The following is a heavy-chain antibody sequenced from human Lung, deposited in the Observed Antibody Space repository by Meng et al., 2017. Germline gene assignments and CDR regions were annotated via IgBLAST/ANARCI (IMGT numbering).Heavy chain of an antibody. CDR2: IKSNSDGGTT. Sequence: VQMGGGGGGRGKQSRSLDRAGVGAGFSFAEAWMSWVRQAPGKGMEWFGRIKSNSDGGTTEYLETLNGRLIISRDNSKNTMNRKMNRPITEVKDVYLCATGAEAADNWGQGTLVTVSS. V-gene: IGHV3-15*01. CDR1: GFSFAEAW. CDR3: ATGAEAADN. J-gene: IGHJ4*02. D-gene: IGHD6-13*01.